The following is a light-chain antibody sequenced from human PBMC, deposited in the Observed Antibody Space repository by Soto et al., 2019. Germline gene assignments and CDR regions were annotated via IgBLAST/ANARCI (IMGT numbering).Light chain of an antibody. CDR1: NSDVGIYDF. J-gene: IGLJ1*01. V-gene: IGLV2-14*01. Sequence: QSALTQPASVSGTPGQSITISCTGSNSDVGIYDFVSWYQHHPGRAPKLIVSEVSHRPSGVSNRFSGSKSGNTASLAISGLQAEDEADYYCCSYAGTSTPYVFGTGTKVTVL. CDR3: CSYAGTSTPYV. CDR2: EVS.